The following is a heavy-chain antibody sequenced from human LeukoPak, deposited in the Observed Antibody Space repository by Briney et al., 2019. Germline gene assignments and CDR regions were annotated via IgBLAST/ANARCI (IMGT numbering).Heavy chain of an antibody. D-gene: IGHD6-6*01. Sequence: GGTLRLSCTASGFTFSAYGMSWVRQAPGKGLEWVSSISRSGDNTYYADSVKGRFTISRDNAKNSLYLQMNSLRAEDTAVYYCARDPEYSSSFYFDYWGQGTLVTVSS. V-gene: IGHV3-23*01. CDR2: ISRSGDNT. J-gene: IGHJ4*02. CDR3: ARDPEYSSSFYFDY. CDR1: GFTFSAYG.